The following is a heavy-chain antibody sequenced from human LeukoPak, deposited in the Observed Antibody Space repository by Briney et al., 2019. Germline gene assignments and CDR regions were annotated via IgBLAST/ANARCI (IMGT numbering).Heavy chain of an antibody. V-gene: IGHV1-3*01. Sequence: ASVKVSCKASGYTFTSYAMHWVRQAPGQRLEWMGWINAGNGNTKYSQKFQGRVTITRDTSASTAYMELSSLRSEDTAVYYCARGFCSGGRCYPYYFDDWGQGTLVTVSS. D-gene: IGHD2-15*01. CDR2: INAGNGNT. CDR1: GYTFTSYA. CDR3: ARGFCSGGRCYPYYFDD. J-gene: IGHJ4*02.